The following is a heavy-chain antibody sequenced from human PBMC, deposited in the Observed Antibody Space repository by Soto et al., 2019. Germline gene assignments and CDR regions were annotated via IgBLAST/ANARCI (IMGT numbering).Heavy chain of an antibody. CDR2: ISHRGDT. CDR3: ASNTVTPVDAMAV. D-gene: IGHD4-17*01. Sequence: QVQIQQWGAGLLRPSETLSLTCGVSGGSFSAYYWTWIRQPPGKGLEWIAEISHRGDTTYNPSLRSRVSISVDTSRNHFFLRLSSVTAADTAVYYCASNTVTPVDAMAVWGQGTTVIVS. V-gene: IGHV4-34*02. CDR1: GGSFSAYY. J-gene: IGHJ6*02.